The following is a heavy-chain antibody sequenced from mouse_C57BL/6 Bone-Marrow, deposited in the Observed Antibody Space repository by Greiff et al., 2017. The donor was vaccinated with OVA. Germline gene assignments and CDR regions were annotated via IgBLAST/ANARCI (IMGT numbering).Heavy chain of an antibody. V-gene: IGHV7-4*01. D-gene: IGHD2-1*01. CDR3: VKAHYGNYVGAMDY. J-gene: IGHJ4*01. CDR2: ISNKANGYTT. Sequence: EVQVVESGGGLVQPGASLRLSCAASGFTFTDYYMSWVRQPPGKAPEWLALISNKANGYTTEYTVSVKGRFTISRDNSQNILDHQMNTLRTEDSAAYYCVKAHYGNYVGAMDYWGQGTSVTVSS. CDR1: GFTFTDYY.